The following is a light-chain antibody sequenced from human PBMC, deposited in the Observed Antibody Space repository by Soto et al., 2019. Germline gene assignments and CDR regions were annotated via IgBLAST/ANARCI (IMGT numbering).Light chain of an antibody. CDR1: QNVRNNY. Sequence: EAELTQSPGTLSLSPGERATLSCRASQNVRNNYLGWYQQKAGQAPRLLIYGASIRATGIPDRLSGSGSGTDFTLTITRLEPEDFAVYYCQLYGNSRTFGQGTKVEIK. CDR2: GAS. J-gene: IGKJ1*01. V-gene: IGKV3-20*01. CDR3: QLYGNSRT.